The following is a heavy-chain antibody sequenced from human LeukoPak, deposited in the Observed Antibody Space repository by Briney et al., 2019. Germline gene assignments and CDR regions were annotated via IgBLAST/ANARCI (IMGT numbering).Heavy chain of an antibody. CDR2: IIPIFGTA. CDR3: ARAGVFPGLYENYYYMDV. D-gene: IGHD3-16*01. Sequence: SVKVSCKASGGTFSSYAISWVRQAPGQGLEWMGGIIPIFGTANYAQKFQGRVTITADESTSTAYMELSSLRPEDTAVYYCARAGVFPGLYENYYYMDVWGKGTTVTVSS. V-gene: IGHV1-69*13. CDR1: GGTFSSYA. J-gene: IGHJ6*03.